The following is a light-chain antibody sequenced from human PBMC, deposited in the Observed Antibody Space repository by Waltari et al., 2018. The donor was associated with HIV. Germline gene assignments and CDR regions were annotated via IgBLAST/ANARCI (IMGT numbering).Light chain of an antibody. CDR3: GSYRSGAPYA. CDR2: DVN. J-gene: IGLJ1*01. Sequence: ALTQPASVSGSPGQSITISCTGTSSDIGTYDYVSWYQQHPGKAPKLLIYDVNKWPSGISNRFSGSKSGNSASLTISGLLAEDEADYYCGSYRSGAPYAFGTGTKVTVL. CDR1: SSDIGTYDY. V-gene: IGLV2-14*03.